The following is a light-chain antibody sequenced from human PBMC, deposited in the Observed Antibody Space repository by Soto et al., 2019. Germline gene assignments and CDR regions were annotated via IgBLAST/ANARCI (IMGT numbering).Light chain of an antibody. CDR3: SSYTSSDVV. CDR1: SSDVGGYNY. Sequence: QSALTQPASVSGPPGQSITISCTGISSDVGGYNYVSWYQQHPGKAPKLLIFELTNRPSGVCNRFSGSKSGNTASLTISGLQAEDEADYYCSSYTSSDVVFGGGTKVTVL. CDR2: ELT. V-gene: IGLV2-14*01. J-gene: IGLJ2*01.